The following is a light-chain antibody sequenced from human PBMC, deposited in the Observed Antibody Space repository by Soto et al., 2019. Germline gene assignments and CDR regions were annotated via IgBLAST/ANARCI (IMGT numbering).Light chain of an antibody. CDR2: RES. J-gene: IGKJ1*01. Sequence: EIVLAQSPGTLSLSPGERATLSCRASQSVSSSYLAWYQQKPGQAPRLLIYRESSRATVIPDRFSGSEYGTDFTLTISRLEPEDFAVYYCQQYGSSPWTFGQGTKVDIK. CDR3: QQYGSSPWT. V-gene: IGKV3-20*01. CDR1: QSVSSSY.